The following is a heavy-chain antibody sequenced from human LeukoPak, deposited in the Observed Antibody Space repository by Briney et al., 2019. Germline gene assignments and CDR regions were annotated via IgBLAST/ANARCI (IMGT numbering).Heavy chain of an antibody. J-gene: IGHJ3*02. D-gene: IGHD4-17*01. CDR2: ISSSSSYI. CDR1: GFTFSSYS. V-gene: IGHV3-21*01. Sequence: GGSLRLSCAASGFTFSSYSMNWVRQAPGKGLEWVSSISSSSSYIYYADSVKGRFTISRDNAKNSLYLQMNSLRAEDTAVYYCARDAPDYGDAFDIWGQGTAVTVSS. CDR3: ARDAPDYGDAFDI.